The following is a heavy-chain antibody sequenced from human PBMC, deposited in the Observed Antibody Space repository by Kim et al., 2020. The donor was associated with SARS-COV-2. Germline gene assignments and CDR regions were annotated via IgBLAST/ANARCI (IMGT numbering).Heavy chain of an antibody. V-gene: IGHV1-69*13. CDR3: AREGSSSLSVDYFYGMDV. CDR2: IIPIFGTA. CDR1: GGTFNTYA. Sequence: SVKVSCKASGGTFNTYAISWVRQAPGQGLEWMGGIIPIFGTASYAQKFQGRVTITAHESTTTAYMELSSLRSEDTAVYYCAREGSSSLSVDYFYGMDVWGQGTTVTVPS. D-gene: IGHD2-2*01. J-gene: IGHJ6*02.